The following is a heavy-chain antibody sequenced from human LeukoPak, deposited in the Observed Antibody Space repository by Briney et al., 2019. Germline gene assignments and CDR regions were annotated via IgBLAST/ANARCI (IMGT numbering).Heavy chain of an antibody. CDR3: ARGPNSNWSGLDF. Sequence: GALRLSWTASGFSFRWPWDDLARQLPGKGVGLGSRISPTGSTTSYADSVKGRFTVSRDNAKNTLYLQVNNLRAEDTAVYYCARGPNSNWSGLDFWGQGTLLTVSS. D-gene: IGHD6-6*01. CDR1: GFSFRWPW. CDR2: ISPTGSTT. J-gene: IGHJ4*02. V-gene: IGHV3-74*01.